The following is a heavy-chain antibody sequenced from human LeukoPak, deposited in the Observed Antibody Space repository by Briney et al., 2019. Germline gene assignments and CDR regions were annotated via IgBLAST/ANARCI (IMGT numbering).Heavy chain of an antibody. CDR2: INPNSGGT. CDR3: AREGYCSSTGCYYWFDP. J-gene: IGHJ5*02. CDR1: GYTFTRYY. D-gene: IGHD2-2*01. V-gene: IGHV1-2*02. Sequence: ASLKVSCKASGYTFTRYYMHWVRQAPGQGLEWMGWINPNSGGTNYAQKVHGRVTMTRDTSISTAYMELSRRRSDDTAVYYWAREGYCSSTGCYYWFDPWGQGTLVTVSS.